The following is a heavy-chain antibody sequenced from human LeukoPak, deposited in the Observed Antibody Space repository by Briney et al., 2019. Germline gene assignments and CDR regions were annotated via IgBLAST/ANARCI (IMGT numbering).Heavy chain of an antibody. CDR2: IRSGYT. V-gene: IGHV4-34*01. D-gene: IGHD2-2*02. Sequence: PSETLSLTCAVHGVSVGGYYWSWIRQSPGKGLEWIGEIRSGYTNHNPSLKTRVTISADTSENQLSLRLTSVTAADTAVYYCARMRCGHTDNRCYNYWGQGTLVTVSS. CDR3: ARMRCGHTDNRCYNY. J-gene: IGHJ4*02. CDR1: GVSVGGYY.